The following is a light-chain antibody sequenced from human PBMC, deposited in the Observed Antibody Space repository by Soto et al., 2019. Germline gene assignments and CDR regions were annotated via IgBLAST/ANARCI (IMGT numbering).Light chain of an antibody. Sequence: EIVMTQSPATLSVSPGDTATLSCRASQSLGGNLAWYQQKPGQAPRLLIYGASSRATGIPDRFSGSGSGTDFTLTISRLEPEDFAVYYCQQYGSSRRWTFGQGTKVDIK. V-gene: IGKV3-20*01. CDR2: GAS. CDR3: QQYGSSRRWT. CDR1: QSLGGN. J-gene: IGKJ1*01.